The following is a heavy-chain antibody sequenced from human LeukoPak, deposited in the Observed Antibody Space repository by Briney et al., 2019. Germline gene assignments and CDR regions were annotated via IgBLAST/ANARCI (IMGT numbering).Heavy chain of an antibody. Sequence: GGSLRLSCAASGFTFSSNSMNWVRQAPGTGLEWVSSISSSSSYIYYADSVKGRFTISRDNAKNSLYLQMNSLRAEDTAVYYCARDYCSSTSCYAGFDYWGQGTLVTVSS. V-gene: IGHV3-21*01. CDR1: GFTFSSNS. D-gene: IGHD2-2*01. CDR2: ISSSSSYI. J-gene: IGHJ4*02. CDR3: ARDYCSSTSCYAGFDY.